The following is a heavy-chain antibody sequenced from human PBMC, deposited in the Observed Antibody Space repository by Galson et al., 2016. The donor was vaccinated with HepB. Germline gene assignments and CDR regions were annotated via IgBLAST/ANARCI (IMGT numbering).Heavy chain of an antibody. CDR3: APRGLSYYFEY. CDR2: ISGSGVST. Sequence: SLRLSCAASGFTFSSYAMNRVRQAPGKGLEWVSTISGSGVSTYYADSVKGRFTISRDNSKNTLYLQMNSLRAEDTAVYYCAPRGLSYYFEYWGQGTLVTVSS. CDR1: GFTFSSYA. D-gene: IGHD2-15*01. J-gene: IGHJ4*02. V-gene: IGHV3-23*01.